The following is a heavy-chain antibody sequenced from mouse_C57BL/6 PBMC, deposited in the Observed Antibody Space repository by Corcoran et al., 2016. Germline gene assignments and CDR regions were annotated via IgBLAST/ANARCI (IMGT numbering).Heavy chain of an antibody. D-gene: IGHD1-1*01. Sequence: EVQLQQSGPELVKPGASVKIPCKASGYTFTDYNMDWVKQSHGKSLEWIGEINPNNGGTIYNQKFKGKATLTVDKSSSTAYMELRSLTSEDTAVYYCARQGVVATRYYFDYWGQGTTLTVSS. CDR3: ARQGVVATRYYFDY. CDR2: INPNNGGT. J-gene: IGHJ2*01. V-gene: IGHV1-18*01. CDR1: GYTFTDYN.